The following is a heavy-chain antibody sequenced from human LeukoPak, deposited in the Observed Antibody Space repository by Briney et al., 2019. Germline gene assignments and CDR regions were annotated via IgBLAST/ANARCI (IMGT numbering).Heavy chain of an antibody. V-gene: IGHV4-59*01. CDR1: GGSINFYY. Sequence: PSETLSLTCTVSGGSINFYYWSWFRQPPGKGLEWIGYIYYSGSTNYNPSLKSRVTISVDTSKNQFSLKVRSVTAEDRAVYYCARVESGYSYGPIDYWGQGTLVTVS. CDR3: ARVESGYSYGPIDY. CDR2: IYYSGST. J-gene: IGHJ4*02. D-gene: IGHD5-18*01.